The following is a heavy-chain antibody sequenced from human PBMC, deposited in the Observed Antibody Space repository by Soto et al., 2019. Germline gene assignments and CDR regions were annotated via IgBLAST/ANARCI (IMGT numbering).Heavy chain of an antibody. D-gene: IGHD1-26*01. CDR2: ISAHNGNT. CDR1: GYTFTSYG. J-gene: IGHJ4*02. CDR3: ASGRYGDY. Sequence: QVHLVQSGAEVKKPGASVKVSCKCSGYTFTSYGITWVRQAPGQGLEWMGWISAHNGNTDYAQKVQGRVTVTRDTSTSTAYMELRILRSDDTAVYYCASGRYGDYWGQGALVTVSS. V-gene: IGHV1-18*01.